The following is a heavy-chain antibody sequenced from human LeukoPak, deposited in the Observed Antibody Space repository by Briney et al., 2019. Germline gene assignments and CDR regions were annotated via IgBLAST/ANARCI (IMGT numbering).Heavy chain of an antibody. D-gene: IGHD2-21*02. Sequence: SETLSLTCTVSGGSVSGYYWSWIRQPPGKGLEWIAYIYYSGSTNYNPSLKSRVTISVDTSKNQFSLKLSSVTAADTAVYYCARGDESQFDYWGQGTLVTVSS. J-gene: IGHJ4*02. CDR2: IYYSGST. CDR1: GGSVSGYY. V-gene: IGHV4-59*02. CDR3: ARGDESQFDY.